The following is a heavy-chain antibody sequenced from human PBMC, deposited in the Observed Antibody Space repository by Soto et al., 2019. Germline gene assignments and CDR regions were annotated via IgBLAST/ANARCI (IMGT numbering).Heavy chain of an antibody. D-gene: IGHD6-13*01. J-gene: IGHJ4*02. CDR2: ISAYNGNT. CDR3: ARVETYSSSWYDPGPNDY. Sequence: ASVKVSCQASGYTLTSYGISWVRQAPRQGLEWMGWISAYNGNTNYEQKLQGRFTMTTDTSTSTAYMELRSLKSDDTAVYYCARVETYSSSWYDPGPNDYWGQGTLVTVSS. V-gene: IGHV1-18*01. CDR1: GYTLTSYG.